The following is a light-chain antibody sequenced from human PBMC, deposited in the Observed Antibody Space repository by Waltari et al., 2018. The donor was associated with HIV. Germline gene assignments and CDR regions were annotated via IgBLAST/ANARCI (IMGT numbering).Light chain of an antibody. CDR2: GNS. V-gene: IGLV1-40*01. Sequence: QSLLTQPPSVSGAPGQRVTISCTGSSSNIGAGFDVPGSQQLPGTVPKLLIYGNSNRPSGVPHRFSGSKSGTSASLAITGLQAEDEADYYCQSYDRSLSGYVVFGGGTKLTVL. CDR3: QSYDRSLSGYVV. CDR1: SSNIGAGFD. J-gene: IGLJ2*01.